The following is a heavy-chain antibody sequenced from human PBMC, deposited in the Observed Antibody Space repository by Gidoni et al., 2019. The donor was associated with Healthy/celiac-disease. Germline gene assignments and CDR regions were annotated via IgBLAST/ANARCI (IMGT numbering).Heavy chain of an antibody. V-gene: IGHV5-51*03. J-gene: IGHJ4*02. CDR3: ARGMGYSSSWYQFDY. D-gene: IGHD6-13*01. CDR1: GYRFISYG. CDR2: IYPGDSDT. Sequence: EVHLVQSGAEVKKPGETLKISCKGSGYRFISYGIGWVRQMPGKGLEWMGGIYPGDSDTRYNPSFQGQVPISADKSIKTADLQWSSLKASDSAMYYCARGMGYSSSWYQFDYWGQGTLVTVSS.